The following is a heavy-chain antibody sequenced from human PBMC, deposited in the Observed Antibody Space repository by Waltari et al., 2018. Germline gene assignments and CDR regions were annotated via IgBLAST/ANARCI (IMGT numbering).Heavy chain of an antibody. D-gene: IGHD2-15*01. J-gene: IGHJ4*02. V-gene: IGHV1-69*04. CDR3: ARDGGGYCSGGSCYGADY. CDR2: IIPSLGIA. Sequence: QVPLVQSGAEVKKPGSSVKVSCKASGGTFSSYAISWVRQAPGQGLEWMGGIIPSLGIAHCARKCQGRDTITADESTSTAYMGLSSLRSEDTAVYYCARDGGGYCSGGSCYGADYWGQGTLVTVSS. CDR1: GGTFSSYA.